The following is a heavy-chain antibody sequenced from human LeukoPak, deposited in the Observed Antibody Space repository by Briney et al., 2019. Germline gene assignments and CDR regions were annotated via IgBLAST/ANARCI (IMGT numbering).Heavy chain of an antibody. J-gene: IGHJ5*02. CDR1: GYTLTELS. D-gene: IGHD3-22*01. V-gene: IGHV1-24*01. Sequence: ASVKVSCKVSGYTLTELSMHWVRQAPGKGLEWMGGFDPEDGETIYAQKFQGRVTMTEDTSTDTAYMELSSLRSEDTAVYYCATKVLENYYDRFGWFDPWGQGTLVTVSS. CDR2: FDPEDGET. CDR3: ATKVLENYYDRFGWFDP.